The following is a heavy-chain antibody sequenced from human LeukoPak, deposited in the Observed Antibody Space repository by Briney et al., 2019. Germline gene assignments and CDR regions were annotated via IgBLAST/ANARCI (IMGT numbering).Heavy chain of an antibody. CDR1: GLTFSSYS. Sequence: GGSLRLSCAASGLTFSSYSMNWVRQAPGKGLEWVSSISSSSGYIYYADSVKGRFTISRDNAKNSLYLQMNSLRAEDTAVYYCARGAYYYEDWGQGTLVTVSS. D-gene: IGHD3-22*01. CDR3: ARGAYYYED. J-gene: IGHJ4*02. CDR2: ISSSSGYI. V-gene: IGHV3-21*01.